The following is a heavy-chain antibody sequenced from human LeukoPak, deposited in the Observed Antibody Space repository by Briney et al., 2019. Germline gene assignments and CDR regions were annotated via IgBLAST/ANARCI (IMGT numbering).Heavy chain of an antibody. CDR1: GGSISSSSYY. J-gene: IGHJ4*02. CDR3: ARAFPGYSLDY. CDR2: IYYSGST. Sequence: PSETLSLTCTVSGGSISSSSYYWGWIRQPPGKGLEWIGSIYYSGSTYYNPSLKSRVTISVDTSKNQFSLKLSSVTAADTAVYYCARAFPGYSLDYWGQGTLVTVSS. V-gene: IGHV4-39*01. D-gene: IGHD5-18*01.